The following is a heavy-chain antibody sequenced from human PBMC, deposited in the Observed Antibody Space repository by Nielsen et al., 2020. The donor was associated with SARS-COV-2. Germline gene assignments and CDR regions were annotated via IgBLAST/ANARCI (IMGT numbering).Heavy chain of an antibody. J-gene: IGHJ4*02. CDR2: ISAYNGNT. CDR1: GGTFSSYA. V-gene: IGHV1-18*01. CDR3: ARDDLPYYDFWSGYYGRGLDY. Sequence: ASVKVSCKASGGTFSSYAISWVRQAPGQGLEWMGWISAYNGNTNYAQKLQGRVTMTTDTSTSTAYMELRSLRSDETAVYYCARDDLPYYDFWSGYYGRGLDYWGQGTLVTVSS. D-gene: IGHD3-3*01.